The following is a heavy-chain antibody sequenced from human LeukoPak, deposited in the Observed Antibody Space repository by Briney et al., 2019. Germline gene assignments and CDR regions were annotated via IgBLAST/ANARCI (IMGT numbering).Heavy chain of an antibody. CDR3: ARSKDRSWPFDG. V-gene: IGHV3-7*01. CDR1: GFSFSNYW. Sequence: GGSLRLSCAASGFSFSNYWMDWVRQAPGEGLERVANIKEDGSDQNYVDSVRGRFTVSRDNATNSMYLQMSSLRPDDTAVYFCARSKDRSWPFDGWGQGTLVAVSS. J-gene: IGHJ4*02. CDR2: IKEDGSDQ. D-gene: IGHD4-11*01.